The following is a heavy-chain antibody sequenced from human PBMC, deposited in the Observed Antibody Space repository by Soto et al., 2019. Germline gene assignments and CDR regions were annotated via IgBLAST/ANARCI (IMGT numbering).Heavy chain of an antibody. V-gene: IGHV3-53*01. CDR3: ARLDHGEAVYFDY. Sequence: PGGSLRLSCAASGFIVSGNYMSWVRQAPGKGLEWVSTLYSGGSTYYADSVKGRFTISRDDSKNTLFLQMNSLRAEDTAVYYCARLDHGEAVYFDYWGQGTLVTVSS. CDR2: LYSGGST. D-gene: IGHD6-19*01. J-gene: IGHJ4*02. CDR1: GFIVSGNY.